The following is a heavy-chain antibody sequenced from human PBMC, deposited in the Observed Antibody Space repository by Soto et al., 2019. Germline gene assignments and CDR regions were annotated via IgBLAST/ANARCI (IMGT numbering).Heavy chain of an antibody. Sequence: PSETLSLTCTVSGGSISSYYWSWIRQPPGKGLEWIGYIYYSGSTNYNPSLKSRVTISVDTSKNQFSLKLSSVTAADTAVYYCARALGPRARYYYYMDVWGKGTTVTVSS. CDR3: ARALGPRARYYYYMDV. CDR2: IYYSGST. J-gene: IGHJ6*03. CDR1: GGSISSYY. V-gene: IGHV4-59*01.